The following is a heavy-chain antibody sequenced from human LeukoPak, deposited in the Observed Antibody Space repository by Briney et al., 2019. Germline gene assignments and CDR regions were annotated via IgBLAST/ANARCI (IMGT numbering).Heavy chain of an antibody. Sequence: ASVKVSCKASGYTFTGYYMHWVRLAPGQGLEWMGWINPNSGGTNYAQKFQGRVTMTRDTSISTAYMELSRLRSDDTAVYYCASAGIAAAADAFDIWGQGTMVTVSS. CDR1: GYTFTGYY. D-gene: IGHD6-13*01. J-gene: IGHJ3*02. CDR2: INPNSGGT. V-gene: IGHV1-2*02. CDR3: ASAGIAAAADAFDI.